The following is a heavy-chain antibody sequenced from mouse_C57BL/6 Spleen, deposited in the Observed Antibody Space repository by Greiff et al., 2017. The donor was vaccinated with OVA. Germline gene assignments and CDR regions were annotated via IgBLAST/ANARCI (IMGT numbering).Heavy chain of an antibody. J-gene: IGHJ2*01. CDR2: INPNNGGT. D-gene: IGHD2-3*01. CDR1: GYTFTDYY. CDR3: ARYGGYPYYFDY. Sequence: EVQLQQSGPELVKPGASVKISCKASGYTFTDYYMNWVKQSHGKSLEWIGDINPNNGGTSYNQKFKGKATLTVDKSSSTAYMELRSLTSEDSAVYYCARYGGYPYYFDYWGQGTTLTVSS. V-gene: IGHV1-26*01.